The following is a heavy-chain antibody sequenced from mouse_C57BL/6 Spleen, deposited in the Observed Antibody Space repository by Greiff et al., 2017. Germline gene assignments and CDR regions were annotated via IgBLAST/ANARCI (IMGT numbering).Heavy chain of an antibody. CDR2: IDPNSGGT. V-gene: IGHV1-72*01. J-gene: IGHJ1*03. Sequence: QVQLQQPGAELVKPGASVKLSCKASGYTFTSYWMHWVKQRPGRGLEWIGRIDPNSGGTKYTEKFKSKATLTVDKPSTTAYLQLSSLTSEDSAVYYCARGGAYYGSSYWYFDVWGTGTTVTVSS. CDR3: ARGGAYYGSSYWYFDV. CDR1: GYTFTSYW. D-gene: IGHD1-1*01.